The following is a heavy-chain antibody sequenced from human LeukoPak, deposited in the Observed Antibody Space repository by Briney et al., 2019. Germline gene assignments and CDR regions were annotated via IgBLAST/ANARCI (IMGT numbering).Heavy chain of an antibody. Sequence: PSETLSLTCTVSGGSITTYYWTWIRQPPGKGLEWIGYVYYTGGTNYNPSLKSRVTISVDTSKNQFSLKLSSVTAADTAVYYCARGGYYDSSGYSIDYWGQGTLVTVSS. V-gene: IGHV4-59*01. D-gene: IGHD3-22*01. CDR3: ARGGYYDSSGYSIDY. CDR1: GGSITTYY. J-gene: IGHJ4*02. CDR2: VYYTGGT.